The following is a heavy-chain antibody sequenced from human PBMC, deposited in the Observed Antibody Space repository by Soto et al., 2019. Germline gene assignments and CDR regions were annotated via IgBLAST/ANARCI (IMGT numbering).Heavy chain of an antibody. CDR3: ARAKTVVVTDPAFDI. Sequence: QVQLQESGPGLVKPSQTLSLTCTVSRGSISSGGYYWSWIRQHPGKGLEWIGYIYYSGSTYYNPSLKSRVTISVDTSENQFSLKLSSVTAADTAVYYCARAKTVVVTDPAFDIWGQGTMVTVSS. CDR2: IYYSGST. D-gene: IGHD2-21*02. J-gene: IGHJ3*02. CDR1: RGSISSGGYY. V-gene: IGHV4-31*03.